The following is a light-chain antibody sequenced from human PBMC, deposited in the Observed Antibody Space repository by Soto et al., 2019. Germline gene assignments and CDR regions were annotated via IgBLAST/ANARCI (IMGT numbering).Light chain of an antibody. CDR3: LLYFSPDRYT. CDR1: QSVSSY. Sequence: EIVLTQSPATLSLSPGERATLSCRASQSVSSYFAWYQQKPGQAPNLLIYDASNRATGIPARFSGSGSGTDFTLTISSLEPEDFAMYYCLLYFSPDRYTFGPGTKVQIK. CDR2: DAS. V-gene: IGKV3-11*01. J-gene: IGKJ2*01.